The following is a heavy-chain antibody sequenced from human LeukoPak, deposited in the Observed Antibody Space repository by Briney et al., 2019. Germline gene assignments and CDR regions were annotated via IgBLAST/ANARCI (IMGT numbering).Heavy chain of an antibody. CDR2: ISAYNGNT. CDR1: GGTFTSYG. Sequence: ASVKVSCKASGGTFTSYGISWVRQAPGQGLEWMGWISAYNGNTNYARKLQGRVTMTTDTSTSTAYMELRSLRSDDTAVYYCARASIAVAGTAIHYFDYWGQGTLVTVSS. CDR3: ARASIAVAGTAIHYFDY. J-gene: IGHJ4*02. D-gene: IGHD6-19*01. V-gene: IGHV1-18*01.